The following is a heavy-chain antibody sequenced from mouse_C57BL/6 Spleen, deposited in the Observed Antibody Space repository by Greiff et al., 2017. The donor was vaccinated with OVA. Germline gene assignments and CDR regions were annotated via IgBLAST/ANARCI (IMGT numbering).Heavy chain of an antibody. Sequence: VNVVESGAELARPGASVKLSCKASGYTFTSYGISWVKQSTGQGLEWIGEIYPRSGNTYYNEKFKGKATLTADKSSSTAYMELRSLTSEDSAVYFCARYYGSSYGYFDVWGTGTTVTVSS. V-gene: IGHV1-81*01. CDR3: ARYYGSSYGYFDV. CDR2: IYPRSGNT. D-gene: IGHD1-1*01. J-gene: IGHJ1*03. CDR1: GYTFTSYG.